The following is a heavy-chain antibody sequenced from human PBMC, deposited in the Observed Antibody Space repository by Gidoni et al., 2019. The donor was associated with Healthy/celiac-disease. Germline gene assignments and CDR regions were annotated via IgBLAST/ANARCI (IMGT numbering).Heavy chain of an antibody. D-gene: IGHD2-15*01. J-gene: IGHJ3*02. CDR2: INAGNGNT. V-gene: IGHV1-3*01. CDR3: ARDEFVSYAFDI. Sequence: QVQLVQSGAEGKKPGAAVKVDCKASGYTFTSYAMHGVRQAPGQRLEWMGGINAGNGNTKYSPKFQGRVPITRDTSASTAYMELSSLRSEDTAVYYCARDEFVSYAFDIWGQGTMVTVSS. CDR1: GYTFTSYA.